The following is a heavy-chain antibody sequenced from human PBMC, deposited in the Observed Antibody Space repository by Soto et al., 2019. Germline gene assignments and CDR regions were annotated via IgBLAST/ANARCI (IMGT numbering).Heavy chain of an antibody. V-gene: IGHV1-18*01. J-gene: IGHJ4*02. CDR3: AIDRSSSSSVVDY. Sequence: QVQLVQSGAEVKKPWASVKVSCKASGYTFTSYGISWLRQAPGQGLEWMGGISAYNGNTNYAQKLQGRVTMTTDTSTSTADMELRSLRSDDTAVYYCAIDRSSSSSVVDYWGQGTLVTVSS. CDR2: ISAYNGNT. CDR1: GYTFTSYG. D-gene: IGHD6-6*01.